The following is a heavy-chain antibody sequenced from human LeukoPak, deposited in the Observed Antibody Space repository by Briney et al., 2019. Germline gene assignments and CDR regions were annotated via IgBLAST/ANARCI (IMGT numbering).Heavy chain of an antibody. V-gene: IGHV4-31*03. D-gene: IGHD3-22*01. CDR3: AGAGSSGYLDAFDI. J-gene: IGHJ3*02. CDR2: ILYRGST. CDR1: GGSISSSDYY. Sequence: PSETLSLTCTVSGGSISSSDYYWTWIRQHPGKGLEWIGYILYRGSTYYNPSLKSRVTISVDTSKNQFSLKMSSVTAADTAVYYCAGAGSSGYLDAFDIWGQGTRVTVSS.